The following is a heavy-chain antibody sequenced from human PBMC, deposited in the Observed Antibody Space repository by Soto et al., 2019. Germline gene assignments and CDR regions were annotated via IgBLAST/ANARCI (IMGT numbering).Heavy chain of an antibody. J-gene: IGHJ4*02. CDR2: ISWNSGNI. CDR3: VRSKGGYSYGTPFDY. CDR1: GFTCDDYA. V-gene: IGHV3-9*01. Sequence: EVQLEESGGALVQPGRSLRLSCAASGFTCDDYAMHWVRQVLGKGLEWVSSISWNSGNIVYADSVKGRFTTSRDNAKNSLSLQMNGLRPEDTALYYCVRSKGGYSYGTPFDYWGQGTLVTVSS. D-gene: IGHD5-18*01.